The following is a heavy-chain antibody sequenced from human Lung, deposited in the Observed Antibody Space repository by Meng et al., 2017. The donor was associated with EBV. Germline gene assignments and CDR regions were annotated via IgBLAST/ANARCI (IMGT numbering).Heavy chain of an antibody. J-gene: IGHJ1*01. D-gene: IGHD3-10*01. CDR2: VYRSGST. CDR1: SGSISSNTSS. CDR3: LRGSGGSV. Sequence: QLQESCSGLVKPSQPLSLTCAVSSGSISSNTSSWYWIRQRPGKGLEWIGFVYRSGSTYYNPSLKSRVIISVDRSNNQFSLELNSVSAADTAVYHCLRGSGGSVWGQGTLVTVSS. V-gene: IGHV4-30-2*01.